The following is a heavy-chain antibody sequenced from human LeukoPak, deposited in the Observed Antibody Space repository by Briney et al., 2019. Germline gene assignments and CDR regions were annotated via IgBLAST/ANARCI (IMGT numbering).Heavy chain of an antibody. CDR2: SNAGNGNT. CDR3: ARPRGTVYIVGATTGAFDI. CDR1: GYTFTSYA. V-gene: IGHV1-3*02. D-gene: IGHD1-26*01. J-gene: IGHJ3*02. Sequence: ASVKVSCKASGYTFTSYAMHWVRQAPGQRLEWMGWSNAGNGNTKYSQEFQGRVTITADKSTSTAYMELSSLRSEDTAVYYCARPRGTVYIVGATTGAFDIWGQGTMVTVSS.